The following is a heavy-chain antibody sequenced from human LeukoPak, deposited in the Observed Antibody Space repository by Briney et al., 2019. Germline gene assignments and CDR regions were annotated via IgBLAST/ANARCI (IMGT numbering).Heavy chain of an antibody. V-gene: IGHV1-18*01. CDR3: ARGRYPHTSSWYGDAFAI. CDR2: MSGYNDNT. J-gene: IGHJ3*02. Sequence: ASVKVSCKASGYTFTSYGISWVRQAPGQGLEWMGWMSGYNDNTNYAQNLQGRVTMTTDTSTSTAYMELRSLRSDDTAVYYCARGRYPHTSSWYGDAFAIWGQGTMVTVSS. CDR1: GYTFTSYG. D-gene: IGHD6-13*01.